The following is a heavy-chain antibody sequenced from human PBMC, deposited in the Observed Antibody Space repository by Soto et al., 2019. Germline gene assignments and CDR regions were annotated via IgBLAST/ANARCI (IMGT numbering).Heavy chain of an antibody. Sequence: SETLSLTCTVSDDSITSGAYYWGLIRQPPGKGLEWIGTIQYRGSTYYNPSLKSRVTMSLDTSKNQYSLRLSSVTAADTAVYFCARLAIAAAGKEAPGYWGQGTLVTVSS. CDR1: DDSITSGAYY. J-gene: IGHJ4*02. D-gene: IGHD6-13*01. CDR2: IQYRGST. V-gene: IGHV4-39*01. CDR3: ARLAIAAAGKEAPGY.